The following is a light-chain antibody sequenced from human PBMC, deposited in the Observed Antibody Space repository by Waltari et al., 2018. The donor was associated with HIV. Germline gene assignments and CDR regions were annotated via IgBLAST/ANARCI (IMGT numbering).Light chain of an antibody. CDR2: IAS. CDR3: QHYNNWPYT. J-gene: IGKJ2*01. CDR1: HSIGNN. V-gene: IGKV3-15*01. Sequence: EIVMTQSPSTVSVSPGAGATLSCRPSHSIGNNFACHQHRPGQAPRLLIYIASTRATGIPARFSGSVSVTQFTLSIDSLQSEDFAIYYCQHYNNWPYTSGQGTRLEIK.